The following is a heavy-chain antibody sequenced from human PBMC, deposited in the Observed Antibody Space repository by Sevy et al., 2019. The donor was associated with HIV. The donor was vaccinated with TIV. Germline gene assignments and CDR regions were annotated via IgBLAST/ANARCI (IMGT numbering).Heavy chain of an antibody. J-gene: IGHJ4*02. V-gene: IGHV4-39*01. CDR2: IYYGGNT. CDR3: ARKQQVVSNYFDY. Sequence: SETLSLTCTVSDGSISSSTSYWGWIRQPPGKGLEWIVSIYYGGNTYYHPSLKSRVSISVDTSNNQFSLRLSSVTAADTAVYYCARKQQVVSNYFDYWGQGTLVTVSS. D-gene: IGHD6-13*01. CDR1: DGSISSSTSY.